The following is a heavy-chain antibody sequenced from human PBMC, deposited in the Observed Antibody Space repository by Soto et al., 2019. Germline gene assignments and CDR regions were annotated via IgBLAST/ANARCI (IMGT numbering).Heavy chain of an antibody. CDR3: VKEISASYNAAKAFDI. Sequence: PGGSLRLSCAASGFTVSSYYMSWVRQAPGKGLEWVSVIYSAGSADFADSVKGRFTISRDNSKNTLYLQMNSLRAEDTAVYYCVKEISASYNAAKAFDIWGQGTMVTVS. V-gene: IGHV3-66*01. J-gene: IGHJ3*02. D-gene: IGHD1-26*01. CDR2: IYSAGSA. CDR1: GFTVSSYY.